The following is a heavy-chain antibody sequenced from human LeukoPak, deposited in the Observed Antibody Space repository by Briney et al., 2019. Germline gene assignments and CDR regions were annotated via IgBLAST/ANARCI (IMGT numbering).Heavy chain of an antibody. CDR3: ARGVRLEVEGSSPGGDAFDI. V-gene: IGHV3-30-3*01. J-gene: IGHJ3*02. CDR1: GFTFSSYA. CDR2: ISYDGSNK. D-gene: IGHD5-24*01. Sequence: QSGGSLRLSCAASGFTFSSYAMHWVRQAPGKGLEWVAVISYDGSNKYYADSVKGRFTISRDNSKNTLYLQMNSLRAEDTAVYYCARGVRLEVEGSSPGGDAFDIWGQGTMVTVSS.